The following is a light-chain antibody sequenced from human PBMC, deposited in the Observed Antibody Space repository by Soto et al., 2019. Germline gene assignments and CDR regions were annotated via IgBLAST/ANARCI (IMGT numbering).Light chain of an antibody. Sequence: DIQMTQSPSTLSGSVGDRVTLTCRASQTISSWLAWYQQKPGKAPKLLIYKASTLKSGVPSRFSGSGSGTDFTLTISSLQPEDFATYYCQQSFSSRWTFGQGTKVDIK. CDR2: KAS. CDR3: QQSFSSRWT. J-gene: IGKJ1*01. CDR1: QTISSW. V-gene: IGKV1-5*03.